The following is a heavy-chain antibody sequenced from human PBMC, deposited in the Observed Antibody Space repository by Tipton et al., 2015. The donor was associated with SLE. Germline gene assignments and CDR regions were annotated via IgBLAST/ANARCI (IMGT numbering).Heavy chain of an antibody. CDR2: IYSGGST. V-gene: IGHV3-66*01. CDR1: GLTVSSNY. CDR3: AREDTGSSRGAFDI. J-gene: IGHJ3*02. D-gene: IGHD1-26*01. Sequence: GSLRLSCAASGLTVSSNYMSWVRQAPGKGLEWVSVIYSGGSTYYADSLKGRFAISRDNSKNTLYLQMNSLRADDTAVYYCAREDTGSSRGAFDIWGQGTTVTASS.